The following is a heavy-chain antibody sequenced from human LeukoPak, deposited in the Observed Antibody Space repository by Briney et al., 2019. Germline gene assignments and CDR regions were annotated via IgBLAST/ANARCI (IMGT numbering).Heavy chain of an antibody. V-gene: IGHV3-74*01. CDR1: GFTFSSYW. D-gene: IGHD6-13*01. CDR2: TNSDGSST. CDR3: ASYGYSSSWYYFDY. J-gene: IGHJ4*02. Sequence: GGSLRLSCAASGFTFSSYWMHWVRQAPGKGLVWVSRTNSDGSSTSYADSVKGRFTISRDNAKNTLYLQMNSLRAEDTAVYYCASYGYSSSWYYFDYWGQGTLVTVSS.